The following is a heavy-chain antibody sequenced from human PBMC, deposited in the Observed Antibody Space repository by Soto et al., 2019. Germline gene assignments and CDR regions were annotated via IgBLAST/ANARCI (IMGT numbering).Heavy chain of an antibody. D-gene: IGHD3-16*01. J-gene: IGHJ4*02. V-gene: IGHV3-23*01. CDR2: IGGRGSRT. Sequence: GGSLRLSCAASGFTFTDYAMSWVRQAPGKGLECVSIIGGRGSRTSYADSVKGRFTISRDNSKNTLYLQMHSLRAEDTAVYYCALYDFLDYWGQGTLVTVSS. CDR3: ALYDFLDY. CDR1: GFTFTDYA.